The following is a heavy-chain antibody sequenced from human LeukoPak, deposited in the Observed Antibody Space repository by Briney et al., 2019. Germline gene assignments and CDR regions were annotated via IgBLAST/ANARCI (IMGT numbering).Heavy chain of an antibody. CDR1: GFTFSSYS. D-gene: IGHD3-3*01. J-gene: IGHJ4*02. V-gene: IGHV3-48*01. CDR2: ISSSSSSI. CDR3: ARQYYDFWSGYYPTDY. Sequence: GGSLRLSCAASGFTFSSYSMNWVRQAPGKGLEWVSYISSSSSSIYYADSVKVRFTISRDNAKNSLYLQMNSLRAEDTAVYYCARQYYDFWSGYYPTDYWGQGTLVTVSS.